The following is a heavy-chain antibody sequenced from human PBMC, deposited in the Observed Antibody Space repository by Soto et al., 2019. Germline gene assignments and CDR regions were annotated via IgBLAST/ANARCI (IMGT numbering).Heavy chain of an antibody. Sequence: SETLSLTCTVSGCSISSYYWSWIRQPPGKGLEWIGYIYYSGSTNYNPSLKSRVTISVDTSKNQFSLKLSSVTAADTAVYYCARAGAIGFDPWGQGTLVTVYS. CDR1: GCSISSYY. V-gene: IGHV4-59*01. CDR2: IYYSGST. J-gene: IGHJ5*02. CDR3: ARAGAIGFDP.